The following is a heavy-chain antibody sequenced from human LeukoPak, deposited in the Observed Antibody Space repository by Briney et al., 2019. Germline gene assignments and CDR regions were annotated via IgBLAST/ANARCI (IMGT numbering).Heavy chain of an antibody. CDR1: GFTVSSYS. J-gene: IGHJ6*04. V-gene: IGHV3-21*01. CDR3: ARGDLRVGMDV. Sequence: GGSLRLSCAASGFTVSSYSMNWVRQAPGEGLEWVSSISSSSSYIYYADSVKGRFTISRDNAKNSLYLQMNSLRAEDTAVYYCARGDLRVGMDVWGKGTTVTVSS. CDR2: ISSSSSYI.